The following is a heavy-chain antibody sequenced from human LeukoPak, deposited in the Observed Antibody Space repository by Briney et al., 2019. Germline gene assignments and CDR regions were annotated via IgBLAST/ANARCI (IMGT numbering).Heavy chain of an antibody. V-gene: IGHV3-49*04. D-gene: IGHD1-1*01. CDR1: GFTFGDYA. Sequence: PGGSLRLSCLVSGFTFGDYAVDWVRQAPGKGLEWVGFIRNKAYGETTEYAASVNGRFTISRDDSKSIAYLQMNSLKTDDAAVYFCCRQRQVGLTYFDYWGQGTLVTVSS. CDR3: CRQRQVGLTYFDY. CDR2: IRNKAYGETT. J-gene: IGHJ4*02.